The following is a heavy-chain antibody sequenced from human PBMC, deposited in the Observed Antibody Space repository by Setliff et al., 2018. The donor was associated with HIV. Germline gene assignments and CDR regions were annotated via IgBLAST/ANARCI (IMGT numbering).Heavy chain of an antibody. Sequence: PSETLSLTCGVSGYSLTSGYYWGWIRQPPGKGLEWIGSIHDSGTTKYNPSLRSRVTISVDKSKNQLSLSLDSVTAADTAVYYCATDPKGDGWAYFDSWGQGTQVTVSS. V-gene: IGHV4-38-2*02. CDR2: IHDSGTT. CDR1: GYSLTSGYY. J-gene: IGHJ4*02. CDR3: ATDPKGDGWAYFDS. D-gene: IGHD6-19*01.